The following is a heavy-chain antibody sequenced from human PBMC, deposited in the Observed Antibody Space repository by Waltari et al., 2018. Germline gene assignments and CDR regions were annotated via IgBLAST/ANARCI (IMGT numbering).Heavy chain of an antibody. D-gene: IGHD3-16*02. CDR1: GGSISSYY. CDR3: ARSPTRNPIVGRNWFDP. CDR2: IYYSGST. Sequence: QVQLQESGPGLVKPSETLSLTCTVSGGSISSYYWSWIRQPPGKGLEWIGHIYYSGSTNYNPSLKSRVTISVDTSKNQFSLKLSSVTAADTAVYYCARSPTRNPIVGRNWFDPWGQGTLVSVSS. V-gene: IGHV4-59*01. J-gene: IGHJ5*02.